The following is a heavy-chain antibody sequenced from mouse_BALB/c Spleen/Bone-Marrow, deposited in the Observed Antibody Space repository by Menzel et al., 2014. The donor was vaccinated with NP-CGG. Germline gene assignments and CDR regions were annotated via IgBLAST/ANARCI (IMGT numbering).Heavy chain of an antibody. Sequence: EESGGRLVTPGTPLTLTCTVSGIDLSNDALSWVRQAPGKGLEWIGTIYGSDVTDYASWAKGRFTISRTSTTVDLKMTSLTTEDTATYFCARDDDDGYAFTLWGQGTLVTVS. CDR3: ARDDDDGYAFTL. V-gene: IGHV5-6-5*01. CDR1: GIDLSNDA. CDR2: IYGSDVT. D-gene: IGHD2-3*01. J-gene: IGHJ3*02.